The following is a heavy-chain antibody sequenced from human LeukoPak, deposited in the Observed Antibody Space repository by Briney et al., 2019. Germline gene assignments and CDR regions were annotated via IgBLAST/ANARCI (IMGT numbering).Heavy chain of an antibody. V-gene: IGHV4-39*07. CDR3: ARGGDILTDDAHFDY. D-gene: IGHD3-9*01. CDR1: GGSISSNNYY. J-gene: IGHJ4*02. CDR2: VYYSGST. Sequence: SETLSLTCAVSGGSISSNNYYWGWIRQPPGKGLEWIGNVYYSGSTYYNPSLKSRVTVSVNTSKNQFSLKLSSVTAADTAVYYCARGGDILTDDAHFDYWGQGTLVTVSS.